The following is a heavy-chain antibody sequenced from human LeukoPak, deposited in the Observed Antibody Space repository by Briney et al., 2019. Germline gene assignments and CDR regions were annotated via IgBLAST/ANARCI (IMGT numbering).Heavy chain of an antibody. J-gene: IGHJ4*02. CDR1: GFTFSSHG. D-gene: IGHD3-10*01. CDR2: ISSSSSTI. CDR3: ARAGFTFSDYFGSFFDY. Sequence: PGGSLRLSCGASGFTFSSHGMNWVRQAPGKGLEWVSHISSSSSTIYYADSVKGRFTISRDNAKNSLYLQMNSLRAEDTAVYYCARAGFTFSDYFGSFFDYWGQGTLVTVSS. V-gene: IGHV3-48*01.